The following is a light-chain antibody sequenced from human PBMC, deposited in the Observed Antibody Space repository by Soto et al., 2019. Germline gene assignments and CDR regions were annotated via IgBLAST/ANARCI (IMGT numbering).Light chain of an antibody. Sequence: VLTQSPGTLSLSPGERATLSRRASQSFSNNYLAWYQQKPGQAPRLLIYGASSRATGIPDRFSGSGSGTDFTLTISRLEPEDFAVYYCQQYRDSRTFGQGTKVDIK. V-gene: IGKV3-20*01. J-gene: IGKJ1*01. CDR3: QQYRDSRT. CDR1: QSFSNNY. CDR2: GAS.